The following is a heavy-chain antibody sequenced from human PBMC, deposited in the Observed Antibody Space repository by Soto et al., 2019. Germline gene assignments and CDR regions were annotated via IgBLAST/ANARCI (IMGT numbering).Heavy chain of an antibody. D-gene: IGHD6-25*01. J-gene: IGHJ6*02. V-gene: IGHV4-4*07. Sequence: KPSETLSPTCTVSGGSISSYDWSWIRQPAGKGLEWIGRIYTSGSTHYNPPLKSRVTMSVDTSKDQFPLKLRSVTAADTAVYYCARVFGGSDYYYYGMDVWGQGTTVTVSS. CDR1: GGSISSYD. CDR3: ARVFGGSDYYYYGMDV. CDR2: IYTSGST.